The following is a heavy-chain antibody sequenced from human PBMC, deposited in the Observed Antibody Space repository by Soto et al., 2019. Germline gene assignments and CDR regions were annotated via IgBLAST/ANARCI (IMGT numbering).Heavy chain of an antibody. D-gene: IGHD3-10*02. CDR1: GFTVIDYY. V-gene: IGHV3-11*06. CDR2: SSNSGTYT. J-gene: IGHJ4*02. CDR3: ARSGDNYNVLDY. Sequence: LRLACAASGFTVIDYYMSWIRQAPGKGLEWLSYSSNSGTYTRYADSVKGRFSISRDNAKISLYLQINSLRGEDTATYYCARSGDNYNVLDYWGQGTPVTSPQ.